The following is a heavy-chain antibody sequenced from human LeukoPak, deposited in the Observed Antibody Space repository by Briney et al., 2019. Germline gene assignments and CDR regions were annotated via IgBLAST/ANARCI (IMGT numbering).Heavy chain of an antibody. D-gene: IGHD3-22*01. CDR2: ISGSGGST. CDR1: GFTYRSYA. CDR3: ARSGKPYYYDSSGYYFDY. J-gene: IGHJ4*02. Sequence: GGSLRLSCAASGFTYRSYAMSWVRQPPGKGLEWVSAISGSGGSTYYADSLKGRFTISRDNSKNTLELQMNSPRAGDTAVYYCARSGKPYYYDSSGYYFDYWGQGTLVTVSS. V-gene: IGHV3-23*01.